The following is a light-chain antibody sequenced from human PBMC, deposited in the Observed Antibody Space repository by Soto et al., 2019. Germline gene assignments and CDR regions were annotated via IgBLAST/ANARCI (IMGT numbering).Light chain of an antibody. CDR3: QNYNGAPWT. V-gene: IGKV1-27*01. CDR2: AAS. CDR1: QGISTY. J-gene: IGKJ1*01. Sequence: DIQMTQSPSSLSASVGDRVTITCRASQGISTYLVWYQQKPGTVPKLLIFAASTLHSGVPSRFSGSGSGTDFTLTIRSLQPEDVATYYCQNYNGAPWTFGQGTKVEIK.